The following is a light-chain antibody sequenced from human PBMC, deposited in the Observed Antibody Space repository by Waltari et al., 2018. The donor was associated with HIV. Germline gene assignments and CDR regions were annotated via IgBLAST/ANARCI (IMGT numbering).Light chain of an antibody. V-gene: IGKV1-5*03. Sequence: DIQLTQSPSTLSASVGDSVSITCRASQNVYDWLAWYQQKPGKAPKLLIYKASTLESGVPSRFSGSGSVTEYTLTISSLQPDDFATYYCQQYNSYTRTFGQGTKV. CDR1: QNVYDW. CDR2: KAS. J-gene: IGKJ1*01. CDR3: QQYNSYTRT.